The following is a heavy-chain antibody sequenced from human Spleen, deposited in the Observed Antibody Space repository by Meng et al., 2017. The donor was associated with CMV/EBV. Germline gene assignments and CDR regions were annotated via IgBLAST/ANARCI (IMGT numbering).Heavy chain of an antibody. CDR3: ARAPIVVVPFYGMDV. CDR1: GFTFSSYA. Sequence: GESLKISCAASGFTFSSYAMSWVRQAPGKGLEWVSGISVSGDATYYADSVKGRFTISRDNSKNTMYLQMNSLRAEDTAVYYCARAPIVVVPFYGMDVWGQGTTVTVSS. V-gene: IGHV3-23*01. D-gene: IGHD2-2*01. CDR2: ISVSGDAT. J-gene: IGHJ6*02.